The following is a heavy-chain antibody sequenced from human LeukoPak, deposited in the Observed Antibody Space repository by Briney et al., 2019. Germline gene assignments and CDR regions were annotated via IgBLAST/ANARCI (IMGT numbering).Heavy chain of an antibody. CDR3: ARAGSYCSSTSCSDY. V-gene: IGHV1-2*02. D-gene: IGHD2-2*01. Sequence: GASVKVSCKASGYTFTGYYMHWVRQAPGQGLEWMGWINPNSGGTNYAQKFQGRVTMTRDTSISTAYMELSRLGSDDTAVYYCARAGSYCSSTSCSDYWGQGTLVTVSS. J-gene: IGHJ4*02. CDR1: GYTFTGYY. CDR2: INPNSGGT.